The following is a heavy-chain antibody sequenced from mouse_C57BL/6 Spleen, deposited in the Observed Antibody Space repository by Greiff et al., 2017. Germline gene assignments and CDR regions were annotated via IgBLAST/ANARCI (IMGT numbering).Heavy chain of an antibody. CDR3: ARPTVVATGAMDY. V-gene: IGHV5-17*01. Sequence: EVHLVESGGGLVKPGGSLKLSCAASGFTFSDYGMHWVRQAPEKGLEWVAYISSGSSTIYYADTVKGRFTISRDNAKNTLFLQLTSLRSADSSMFYCARPTVVATGAMDYWGQGTSVTVSS. CDR2: ISSGSSTI. D-gene: IGHD1-1*01. J-gene: IGHJ4*01. CDR1: GFTFSDYG.